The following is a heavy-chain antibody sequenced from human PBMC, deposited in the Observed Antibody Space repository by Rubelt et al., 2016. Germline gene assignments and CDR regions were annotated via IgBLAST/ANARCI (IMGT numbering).Heavy chain of an antibody. V-gene: IGHV1-18*01. Sequence: QVQLVQSGPEVKKPGASVMVSCKTSGYSFTTFGISWVRQAPGQGLEWLGWISSYNGNTNYAQKIQGRFPMPTDTPTTTAFMGRGSLGSDDTSVYYCARFWGSFYPYVDSWGQGTLVTVSS. CDR1: GYSFTTFG. D-gene: IGHD3-16*01. CDR2: ISSYNGNT. CDR3: ARFWGSFYPYVDS. J-gene: IGHJ4*02.